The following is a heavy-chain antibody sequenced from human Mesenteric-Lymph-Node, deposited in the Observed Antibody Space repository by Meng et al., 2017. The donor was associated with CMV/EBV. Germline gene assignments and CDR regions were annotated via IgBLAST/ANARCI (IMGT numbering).Heavy chain of an antibody. CDR3: ARDPRLGGSGLFDP. D-gene: IGHD3-16*01. Sequence: GGFLRLSCAASGFTFSSYSMNWVRQAPGKGLEWVANIKQDGSEKYYVDSVKGRFTISRDNAKNSLYLQMNSLRAEDTAVYYCARDPRLGGSGLFDPWGQGTLVTVSS. CDR1: GFTFSSYS. CDR2: IKQDGSEK. V-gene: IGHV3-7*01. J-gene: IGHJ5*02.